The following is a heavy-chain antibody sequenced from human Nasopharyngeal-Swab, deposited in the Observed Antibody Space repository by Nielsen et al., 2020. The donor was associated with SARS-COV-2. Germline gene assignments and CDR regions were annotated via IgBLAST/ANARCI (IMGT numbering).Heavy chain of an antibody. CDR2: IYSGGST. CDR1: GFTVSSNY. J-gene: IGHJ4*02. CDR3: ARATPTYSGGDFDY. Sequence: GGSLRLSCAASGFTVSSNYMSWVPQAPGKGLEWVSVIYSGGSTYYADSVKGRFTISRDNSKNTLYLQMNSLRAEDTAVYYCARATPTYSGGDFDYWGQGTLVTVSS. D-gene: IGHD2-15*01. V-gene: IGHV3-53*01.